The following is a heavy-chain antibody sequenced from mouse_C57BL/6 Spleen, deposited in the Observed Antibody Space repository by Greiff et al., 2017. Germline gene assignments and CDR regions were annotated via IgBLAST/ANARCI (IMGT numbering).Heavy chain of an antibody. V-gene: IGHV1-64*01. CDR1: GYTFTSYW. J-gene: IGHJ2*01. CDR3: ALSAMVTSRRENYFDY. D-gene: IGHD2-2*01. Sequence: VQLQQPGAELVKPGASVKLSCKASGYTFTSYWMHWVKQRPGQGLEWIGMIHPNSGSTNYNEKFKSKATLTEDKSSSTAYMQLSSLTSEDSAVYYFALSAMVTSRRENYFDYWGQGTTLTVSS. CDR2: IHPNSGST.